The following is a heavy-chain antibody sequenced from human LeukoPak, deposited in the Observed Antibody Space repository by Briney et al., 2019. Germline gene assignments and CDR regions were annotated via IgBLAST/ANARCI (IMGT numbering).Heavy chain of an antibody. D-gene: IGHD2-2*01. J-gene: IGHJ3*02. CDR2: IYYSGST. V-gene: IGHV4-39*01. CDR1: GGSISSSSYY. Sequence: SETLSLTCTVSGGSISSSSYYWGWIRQPPGKGLEWIGSIYYSGSTYYNPSLKNRVTISVDTSKNQFSLKLSSVTAADTAVYYCARPGYCSSTSCPRGYAFDIWGQGTMVTVSS. CDR3: ARPGYCSSTSCPRGYAFDI.